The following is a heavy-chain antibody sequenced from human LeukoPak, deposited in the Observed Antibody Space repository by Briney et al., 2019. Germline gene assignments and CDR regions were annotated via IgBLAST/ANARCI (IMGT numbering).Heavy chain of an antibody. Sequence: PSGTLSLTCAVSGGSTSSSSYYWGWIRQPPGKGLEWIGSIYYSGSTYYNPSLKSRVTISVDTSKNQFSLKLSSVTAADTAVYYCAREAPYGDYGDWFDPWGQGTLVTVSS. CDR3: AREAPYGDYGDWFDP. CDR1: GGSTSSSSYY. V-gene: IGHV4-39*07. J-gene: IGHJ5*02. CDR2: IYYSGST. D-gene: IGHD4-17*01.